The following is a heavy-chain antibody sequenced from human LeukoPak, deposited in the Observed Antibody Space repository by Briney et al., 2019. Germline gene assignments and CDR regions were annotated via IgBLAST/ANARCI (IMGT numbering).Heavy chain of an antibody. J-gene: IGHJ4*02. D-gene: IGHD3-22*01. Sequence: SETLSLTCTVSGGSISSYYWSWIRQPPGKGLEWIGYIYYSGSTNYNPSLKSRVTISVDASKNQFSLKLNSVTAADTAVYYCAGGGDSGGYYYPMFDYWGQGTLVTVSS. CDR1: GGSISSYY. V-gene: IGHV4-59*01. CDR3: AGGGDSGGYYYPMFDY. CDR2: IYYSGST.